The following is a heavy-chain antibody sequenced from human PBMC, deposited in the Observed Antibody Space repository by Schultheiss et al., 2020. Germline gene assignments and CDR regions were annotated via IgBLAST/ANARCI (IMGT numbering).Heavy chain of an antibody. CDR2: INHSGST. CDR3: ARETIYRWEET. Sequence: SETLSLTCAVYGGSFRGYYWSWIRQPPGKGLEWIGEINHSGSTNYNPSLKSRVTISLDTSKNQFSLKLSSVTAADTAVYYCARETIYRWEETWGQGTLVTVSS. D-gene: IGHD1-26*01. V-gene: IGHV4-34*01. CDR1: GGSFRGYY. J-gene: IGHJ5*02.